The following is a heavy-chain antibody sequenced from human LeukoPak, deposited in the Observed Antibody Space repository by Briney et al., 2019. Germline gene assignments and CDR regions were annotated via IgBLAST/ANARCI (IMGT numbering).Heavy chain of an antibody. Sequence: PGGSLRLSCAASGFTFSSHWMSWVRQAPGKGLEWVATMNQDGREKYYVDSVKGRFAISRDNAENSLYLQMNSLRAADTAVYYCARDSRTSHDAFDIWGQGTMVTVSS. CDR3: ARDSRTSHDAFDI. CDR1: GFTFSSHW. J-gene: IGHJ3*02. V-gene: IGHV3-7*01. CDR2: MNQDGREK.